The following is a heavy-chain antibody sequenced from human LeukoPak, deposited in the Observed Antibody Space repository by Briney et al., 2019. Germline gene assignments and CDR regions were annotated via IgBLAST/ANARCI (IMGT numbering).Heavy chain of an antibody. CDR3: ATIRYSSGWERYFDS. CDR1: GGSFSGYY. J-gene: IGHJ4*02. Sequence: LSLTCAVYGGSFSGYYWSWIRQPPGKGLEWLSYISSDGSTIYYAASVKGRFAISRDNAKNSLYLQMNSLRAEDTAVYYCATIRYSSGWERYFDSWGQGTLVTVSS. V-gene: IGHV3-11*01. D-gene: IGHD6-19*01. CDR2: ISSDGSTI.